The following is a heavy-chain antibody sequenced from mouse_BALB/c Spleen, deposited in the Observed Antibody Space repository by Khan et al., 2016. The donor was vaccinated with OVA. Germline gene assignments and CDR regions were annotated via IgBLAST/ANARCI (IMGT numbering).Heavy chain of an antibody. Sequence: QIQLVQSGPELKKPGETVKISCKASGYTFTDYSLHWVKQAPGKGLKWMGWINTETGEPTYADDFKGRFAFSLETSASTACLQINNLRNEYTAIYFCAKGYWYFDVWGAGTTVTVSS. J-gene: IGHJ1*01. V-gene: IGHV9-2-1*01. CDR1: GYTFTDYS. CDR2: INTETGEP. CDR3: AKGYWYFDV.